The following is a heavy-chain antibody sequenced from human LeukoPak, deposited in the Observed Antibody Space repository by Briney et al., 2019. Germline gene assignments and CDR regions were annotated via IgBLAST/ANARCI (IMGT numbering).Heavy chain of an antibody. V-gene: IGHV1-46*01. CDR1: GYTFTNYL. Sequence: ASVKVSCKTSGYTFTNYLIHWVRQAPGLGHEWMGIINPRRGSTRYAQKFQDRVVVTRDTSTSTVYMELSSLRSEDTAVYYCARDVNDYGDYGFDYWGQGTLVTVSS. CDR2: INPRRGST. J-gene: IGHJ4*02. D-gene: IGHD4-17*01. CDR3: ARDVNDYGDYGFDY.